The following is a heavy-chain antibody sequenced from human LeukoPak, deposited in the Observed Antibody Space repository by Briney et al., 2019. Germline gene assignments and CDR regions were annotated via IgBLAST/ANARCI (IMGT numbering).Heavy chain of an antibody. CDR3: ARDLYSSSWYLFDY. V-gene: IGHV4-59*01. CDR1: DGSITNYD. CDR2: VHYSGTA. J-gene: IGHJ4*02. D-gene: IGHD6-13*01. Sequence: SETLSLTCTVSDGSITNYDWSWVRQPPGKGLEFIGHVHYSGTANYNPSLRSRVTISIDTSKKHFFLKLKSVTAADTAVYYCARDLYSSSWYLFDYWGQGTLVTVSS.